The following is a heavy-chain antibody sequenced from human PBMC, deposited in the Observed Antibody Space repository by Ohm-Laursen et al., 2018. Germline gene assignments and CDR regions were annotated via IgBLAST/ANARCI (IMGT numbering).Heavy chain of an antibody. J-gene: IGHJ4*02. CDR1: GFTFSSYA. V-gene: IGHV3-23*01. D-gene: IGHD3-22*01. CDR3: AKVVGSSGSMDDF. CDR2: ISGSGGST. Sequence: SLRLSCAASGFTFSSYAMSWVRQAPGKGLEWVSAISGSGGSTYYADSVEGRFTISRDNSKNMLYLQMNSLTVEDTAVYYCAKVVGSSGSMDDFWGQGTLVTVSS.